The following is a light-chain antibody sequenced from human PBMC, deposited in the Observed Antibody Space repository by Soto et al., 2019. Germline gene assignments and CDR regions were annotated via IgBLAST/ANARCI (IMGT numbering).Light chain of an antibody. Sequence: DIQMTQSPSSLSASVGDRVTITCRASQGIGNDLGWYQQKPGKAPNRLIYAASSLQSGVPSRFSGSGSGTEFTLTISSLQPEDFATYYCLQHNSYPRTFGQGTKVDI. CDR1: QGIGND. CDR3: LQHNSYPRT. CDR2: AAS. V-gene: IGKV1-17*01. J-gene: IGKJ1*01.